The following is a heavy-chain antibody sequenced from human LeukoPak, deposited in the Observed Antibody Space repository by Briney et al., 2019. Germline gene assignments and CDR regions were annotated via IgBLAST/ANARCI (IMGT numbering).Heavy chain of an antibody. CDR2: IYYSGST. CDR1: GGSISSSSYY. Sequence: SETLSLTCTVSGGSISSSSYYWGWIRQPPGKGLEWIGSIYYSGSTYYNPSLKSRVTISVDTSKNQFSLKLSSVTAADTAVYYCARHWPGANYYYYYYMDVWGKGTTVTVSS. D-gene: IGHD7-27*01. CDR3: ARHWPGANYYYYYYMDV. J-gene: IGHJ6*03. V-gene: IGHV4-39*01.